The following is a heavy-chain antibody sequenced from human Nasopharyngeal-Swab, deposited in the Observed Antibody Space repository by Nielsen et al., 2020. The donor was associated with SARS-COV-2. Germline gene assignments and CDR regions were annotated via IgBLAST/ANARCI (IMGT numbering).Heavy chain of an antibody. D-gene: IGHD1-26*01. Sequence: QTHALTRAVCRDTLSISSVAWKWIRLSPARGLGWLGTAKFGSRWYYDYAESVKGRISVTSNTTKNQVSLRLNSVTPEDTAIYFCARAHLWGFDYWGQGTLVTVSS. CDR1: RDTLSISSVA. CDR3: ARAHLWGFDY. J-gene: IGHJ4*02. V-gene: IGHV6-1*01. CDR2: AKFGSRWYY.